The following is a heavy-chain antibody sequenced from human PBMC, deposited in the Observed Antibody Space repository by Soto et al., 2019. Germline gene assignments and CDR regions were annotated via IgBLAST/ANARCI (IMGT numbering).Heavy chain of an antibody. J-gene: IGHJ5*02. V-gene: IGHV4-30-4*01. Sequence: QVQLQESGPGLVKPSQTLSLTCSVSGDYIHVGGYYWTWIRQRPGKGLEWMGYIYYTGKTYYNPSLERRLTMSADRSKNQFSLRLTSVTAADTAVYFCGRDLTSNANCIDPWGQGTLVTVSS. CDR2: IYYTGKT. CDR3: GRDLTSNANCIDP. CDR1: GDYIHVGGYY. D-gene: IGHD2-2*01.